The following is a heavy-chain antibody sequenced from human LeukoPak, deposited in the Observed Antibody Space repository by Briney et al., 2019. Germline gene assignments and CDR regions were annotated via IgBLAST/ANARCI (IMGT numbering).Heavy chain of an antibody. Sequence: SRTLSLTCAISGDSVSSNIAAWSWVRQSPSRGLEWLGRTNYRSKWKNDYAESVKSRINISPDTSKNQFSLQLNPVTPEDTAVYYCARVAYAVAVVWGQGTPVTVSS. D-gene: IGHD2-2*01. J-gene: IGHJ4*02. V-gene: IGHV6-1*01. CDR3: ARVAYAVAVV. CDR1: GDSVSSNIAA. CDR2: TNYRSKWKN.